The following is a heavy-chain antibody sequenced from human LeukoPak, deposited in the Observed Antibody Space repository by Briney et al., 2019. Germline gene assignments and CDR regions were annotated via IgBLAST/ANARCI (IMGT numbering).Heavy chain of an antibody. V-gene: IGHV4-39*01. Sequence: LSETLSLTCTVSGGSISSSSYYWGWIRQPPGKGLEWIGSIYYSGNTYYNPSLKSRVTISVDTSKNQFSLKLSSVTAADTAVYYCARHVEAATYYFDFWGQGTLVTVSS. CDR3: ARHVEAATYYFDF. J-gene: IGHJ4*02. D-gene: IGHD2-15*01. CDR2: IYYSGNT. CDR1: GGSISSSSYY.